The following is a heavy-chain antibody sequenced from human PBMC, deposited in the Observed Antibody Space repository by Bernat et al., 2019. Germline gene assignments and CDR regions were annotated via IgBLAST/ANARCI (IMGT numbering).Heavy chain of an antibody. J-gene: IGHJ4*02. Sequence: QVQLVESGGGVVQPGRSLRLSCAASGFTFSSYGMHWVRQAPGKGLEWVAVISYDGSNKYYADSVKGRFTISRDNSKNTLYLQMNSLRAEDTAVYYCARDQYSSSSGYFDYWGQGTLVTVSS. V-gene: IGHV3-30*03. CDR3: ARDQYSSSSGYFDY. CDR1: GFTFSSYG. D-gene: IGHD6-6*01. CDR2: ISYDGSNK.